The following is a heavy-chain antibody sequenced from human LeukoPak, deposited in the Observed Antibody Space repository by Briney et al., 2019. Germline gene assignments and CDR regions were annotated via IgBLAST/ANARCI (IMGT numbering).Heavy chain of an antibody. V-gene: IGHV4-39*07. CDR1: GGSISSSSYY. CDR3: ARDEGVVAGSLYYYYGMDV. Sequence: SETLSLTCTVSGGSISSSSYYWGWIRQPPGKGLEWIGSIYYSGSTYYNPSLKSQVSISVDTSKNQFSLKLSSVTAADTAVYCCARDEGVVAGSLYYYYGMDVWGQGTTVIVSS. D-gene: IGHD2-15*01. CDR2: IYYSGST. J-gene: IGHJ6*02.